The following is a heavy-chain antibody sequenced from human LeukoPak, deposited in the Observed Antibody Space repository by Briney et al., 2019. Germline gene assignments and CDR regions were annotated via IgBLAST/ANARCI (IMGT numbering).Heavy chain of an antibody. J-gene: IGHJ6*02. CDR2: ISYDGSNK. CDR3: ARGLKHYGDHSPNPLRYYYYYGMDV. CDR1: GFTFSSYA. Sequence: GGSLRLSCAASGFTFSSYAMHWVRQAPGKGLEWVAVISYDGSNKYYADSVKGRFTISRDNSKNTLYLQMNSLRAEDTAVYYCARGLKHYGDHSPNPLRYYYYYGMDVWGQGTTVTVSS. V-gene: IGHV3-30*04. D-gene: IGHD4-17*01.